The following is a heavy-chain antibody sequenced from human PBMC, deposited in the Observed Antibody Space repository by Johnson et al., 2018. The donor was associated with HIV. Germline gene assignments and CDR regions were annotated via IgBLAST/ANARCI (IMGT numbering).Heavy chain of an antibody. CDR2: IKQDGSEK. CDR3: AKEPRPGIVATDDVFDI. CDR1: GFTFSSYW. D-gene: IGHD5-12*01. Sequence: EVQLVESGGGLVQPGGSLRLSCAASGFTFSSYWMSWVRQAPGKGLEWVANIKQDGSEKYYVDSVKGRFTISRDNAKNSLYLQMNSLRAEDTAVYYCAKEPRPGIVATDDVFDIWGQGTMVTVSS. V-gene: IGHV3-7*03. J-gene: IGHJ3*02.